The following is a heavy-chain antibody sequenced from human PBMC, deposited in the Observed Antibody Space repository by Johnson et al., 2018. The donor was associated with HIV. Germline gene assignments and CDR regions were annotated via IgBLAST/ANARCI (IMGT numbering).Heavy chain of an antibody. CDR3: AKDEALGWELDPDAFDI. D-gene: IGHD1-26*01. CDR2: ISYDGSNK. CDR1: GFTLSSYG. J-gene: IGHJ3*02. V-gene: IGHV3-30*18. Sequence: QVQLVESGGGVVQPGRSLRLSCAASGFTLSSYGMHWVRQATGKGLEWVAVISYDGSNKYYADSVKGRFTISRDNSKNTLYLQMNSLRAEDTAVYYCAKDEALGWELDPDAFDIWGQGTMVTVSS.